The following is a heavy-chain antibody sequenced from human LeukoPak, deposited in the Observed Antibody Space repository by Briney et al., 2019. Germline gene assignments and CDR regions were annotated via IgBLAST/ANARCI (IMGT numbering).Heavy chain of an antibody. J-gene: IGHJ5*02. D-gene: IGHD2-15*01. CDR1: GGSISSYY. Sequence: SETLSLTCTVSGGSISSYYWSWIRQPAGKGREWIGRIYTSGSPNYNPSLKSRVTMSLDTSKNQFSLQLTSVTAADTAVYYCARSDLGYCSGGSCPRWFDPWGQGTLVTVSS. V-gene: IGHV4-4*07. CDR3: ARSDLGYCSGGSCPRWFDP. CDR2: IYTSGSP.